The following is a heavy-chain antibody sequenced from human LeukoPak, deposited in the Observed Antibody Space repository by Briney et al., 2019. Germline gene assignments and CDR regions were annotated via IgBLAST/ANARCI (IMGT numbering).Heavy chain of an antibody. Sequence: ASVKVSCKASGYTFTSYGISWVRQAPGQGLEWMGWISAYNGNTNYAQKLQGRVTMTTDTSTSTAYMELRSLRSDDTAVYYCASSEYSYGGNLGGAFDIWGQGTMVTVSS. J-gene: IGHJ3*02. D-gene: IGHD4-23*01. V-gene: IGHV1-18*01. CDR3: ASSEYSYGGNLGGAFDI. CDR1: GYTFTSYG. CDR2: ISAYNGNT.